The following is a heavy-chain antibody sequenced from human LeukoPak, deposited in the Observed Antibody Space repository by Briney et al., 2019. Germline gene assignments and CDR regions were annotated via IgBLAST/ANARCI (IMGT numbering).Heavy chain of an antibody. D-gene: IGHD2-8*02. Sequence: GGSLRLSCAASGFSFRNYPMHWVRQAPGKGLDWVAVISHDGTHKYYADSVKGRFTISRDNSENRLYLQMDGLTAEDTAEYYCAKDASKPAWSYAFDIWGQGSMVTVSS. J-gene: IGHJ3*02. CDR2: ISHDGTHK. CDR1: GFSFRNYP. V-gene: IGHV3-30*18. CDR3: AKDASKPAWSYAFDI.